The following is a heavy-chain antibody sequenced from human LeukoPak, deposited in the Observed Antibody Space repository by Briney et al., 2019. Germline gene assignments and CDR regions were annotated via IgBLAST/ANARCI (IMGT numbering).Heavy chain of an antibody. V-gene: IGHV3-30*04. CDR3: ARVGTVTTPLRY. D-gene: IGHD4-17*01. CDR2: ISYDGSNK. CDR1: GFTFSSYA. Sequence: PGGSLRLSCAASGFTFSSYAMHWVRQAPGKGLGWVAVISYDGSNKYYADSVKGRFTISRDNSKNTLYLQMNSLRAEDTAVYYCARVGTVTTPLRYWGQGTLVTVSS. J-gene: IGHJ4*02.